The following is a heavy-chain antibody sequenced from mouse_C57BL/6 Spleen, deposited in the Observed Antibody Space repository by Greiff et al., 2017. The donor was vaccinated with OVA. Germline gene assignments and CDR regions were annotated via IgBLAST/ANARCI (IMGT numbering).Heavy chain of an antibody. CDR1: GYTFTSYW. J-gene: IGHJ3*01. CDR3: ARWDYGSSYAWFGY. Sequence: VQLQQPGAELVRPGTSVKLSCKASGYTFTSYWMHWVKQRPGQGLEWIGVIDPSDSYTNYNQKFKGKATLTVDTSSSTAYMQLSSLTSEDSAVYYCARWDYGSSYAWFGYWGQGTLVTVSA. V-gene: IGHV1-59*01. CDR2: IDPSDSYT. D-gene: IGHD1-1*01.